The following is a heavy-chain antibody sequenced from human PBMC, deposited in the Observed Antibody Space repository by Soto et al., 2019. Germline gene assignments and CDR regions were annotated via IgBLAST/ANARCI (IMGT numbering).Heavy chain of an antibody. Sequence: VQLQESGPGLVNPSGTLSLTCAVSGGSISSNNWWSWVRQPPGKGLEWIGEIFHDGSVNYNPSLSGRVTISVDKSINQVSLNLNSVTAADTALYYCARVMDGPTYLPSGLDYWGQGTLVTVSS. D-gene: IGHD2-8*01. J-gene: IGHJ4*02. CDR3: ARVMDGPTYLPSGLDY. CDR1: GGSISSNNW. V-gene: IGHV4-4*02. CDR2: IFHDGSV.